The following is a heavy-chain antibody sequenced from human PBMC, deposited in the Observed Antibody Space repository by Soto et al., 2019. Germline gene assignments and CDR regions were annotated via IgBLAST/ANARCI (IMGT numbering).Heavy chain of an antibody. CDR1: RFTFSHYA. CDR2: ISAAGTST. Sequence: HPAGSLRLSCAASRFTFSHYAMYWVRQAPGKGLEWVSAISAAGTSTYYADSVKGRFTISRDSSKNSLYLQMNSPRPEDTAVYYCAKAWIPGTINYWGQGALVTVSS. D-gene: IGHD1-7*01. V-gene: IGHV3-23*01. CDR3: AKAWIPGTINY. J-gene: IGHJ4*02.